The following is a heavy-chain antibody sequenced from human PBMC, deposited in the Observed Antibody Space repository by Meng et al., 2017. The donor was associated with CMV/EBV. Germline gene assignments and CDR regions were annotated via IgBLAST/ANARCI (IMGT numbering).Heavy chain of an antibody. CDR1: GCSIRSGDYY. D-gene: IGHD2-15*01. V-gene: IGHV4-30-4*08. J-gene: IGHJ5*02. CDR2: IYYSGST. Sequence: PLQEPGHGPLQPSQTLVRTGTGSGCSIRSGDYYWSWIRQPPGKGLQWIWFIYYSGSTYYNPSLKSRVTISVDTSRNQFSLKLSSVTAADTAVYYCARVYCSGGSCYGNWFDPWGQGTLVTVSS. CDR3: ARVYCSGGSCYGNWFDP.